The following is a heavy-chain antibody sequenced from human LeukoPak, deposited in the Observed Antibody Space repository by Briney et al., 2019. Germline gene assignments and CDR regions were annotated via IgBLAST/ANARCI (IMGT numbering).Heavy chain of an antibody. CDR1: GFTFSNYG. CDR3: AKGGESSGYYGGPDY. CDR2: TSYDGSNK. J-gene: IGHJ4*02. D-gene: IGHD3-22*01. V-gene: IGHV3-30*18. Sequence: GGSLRLSCAASGFTFSNYGIHWVRQAPGKGLEWVAVTSYDGSNKYYRDSVKGRFTISRDNSKNTLYLQMNSLRIEDTAVYYCAKGGESSGYYGGPDYWGQGTLVTVSS.